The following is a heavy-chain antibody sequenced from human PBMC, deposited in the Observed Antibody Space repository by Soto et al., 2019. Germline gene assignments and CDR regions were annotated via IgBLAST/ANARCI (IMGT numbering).Heavy chain of an antibody. D-gene: IGHD3-3*01. Sequence: PGGSLRLSFAASGFTLSSYEMNWVRKAPGKGLEGVSYISSSGSTIYYADSVKGRFTISRDNAKNSLYLQMNSLRAEDTAVYYCARDGYYDFWSGRYYYYYGMDVWGQVTTVTVSS. CDR1: GFTLSSYE. CDR2: ISSSGSTI. CDR3: ARDGYYDFWSGRYYYYYGMDV. J-gene: IGHJ6*02. V-gene: IGHV3-48*03.